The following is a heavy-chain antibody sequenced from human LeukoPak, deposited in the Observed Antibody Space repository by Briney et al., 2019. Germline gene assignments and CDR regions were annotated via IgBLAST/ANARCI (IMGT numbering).Heavy chain of an antibody. D-gene: IGHD6-19*01. V-gene: IGHV4-39*01. CDR1: GGSISSSSYY. Sequence: SETLSLTCTVSGGSISSSSYYWGWIRQPPGKGLEWIGSIYYSGSTYYNPSLKSRVTISVDTSKNQFSLKLSSVTAADTAVYYCARREQWDWRNDYWGQGTLVTVSS. CDR2: IYYSGST. J-gene: IGHJ4*02. CDR3: ARREQWDWRNDY.